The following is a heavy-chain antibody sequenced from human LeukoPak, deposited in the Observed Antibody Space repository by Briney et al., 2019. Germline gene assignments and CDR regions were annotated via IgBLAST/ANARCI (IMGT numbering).Heavy chain of an antibody. J-gene: IGHJ5*02. Sequence: SETLSLTCTVSGGSISSYCWSWIRQPAGKGLEWIGRIYTSGSTNYNPSLKSRVTMSVDTSKNQFSLKPSSVTAADTAVYYCARGPFTMLRGADNWFDPWGQGTLVTVSS. V-gene: IGHV4-4*07. CDR3: ARGPFTMLRGADNWFDP. D-gene: IGHD3-10*01. CDR1: GGSISSYC. CDR2: IYTSGST.